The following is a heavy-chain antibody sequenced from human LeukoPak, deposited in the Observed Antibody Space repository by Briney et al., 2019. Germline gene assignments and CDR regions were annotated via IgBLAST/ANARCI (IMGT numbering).Heavy chain of an antibody. CDR3: ASPIAVAGPYYFDY. Sequence: GGSLRLSWAASGFTFSSYWMHWVRQAPGKGLVWVSRINSDGSSTNYADSVKGRFTISRDNAKNTLYLQINSLRAEDTAVYYCASPIAVAGPYYFDYWGQGTLVTVSS. D-gene: IGHD6-19*01. V-gene: IGHV3-74*01. J-gene: IGHJ4*02. CDR1: GFTFSSYW. CDR2: INSDGSST.